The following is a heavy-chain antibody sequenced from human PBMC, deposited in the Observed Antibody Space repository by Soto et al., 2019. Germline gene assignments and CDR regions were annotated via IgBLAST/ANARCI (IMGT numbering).Heavy chain of an antibody. J-gene: IGHJ4*02. Sequence: SVKVSCKASGCTFSSYSISWVRQAPGQGLEWMGGIIPIFGTANYAQKFQGRVTITADESTSTAYMELSSLRSEDTAVYYCASGGYYYDSSGYYRFDYCGQGTMVTVYS. CDR1: GCTFSSYS. CDR2: IIPIFGTA. V-gene: IGHV1-69*13. D-gene: IGHD3-22*01. CDR3: ASGGYYYDSSGYYRFDY.